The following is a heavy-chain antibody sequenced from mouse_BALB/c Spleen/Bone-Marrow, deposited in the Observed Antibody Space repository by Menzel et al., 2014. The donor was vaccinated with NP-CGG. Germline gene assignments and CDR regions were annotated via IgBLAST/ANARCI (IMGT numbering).Heavy chain of an antibody. V-gene: IGHV14-3*02. D-gene: IGHD4-1*01. CDR2: IDPANGNT. CDR3: ARWGKLGRGYFDV. CDR1: GFNIKDTY. Sequence: EVKLMESGAELVKPGASVKLSCTASGFNIKDTYMHWVKQRPEQGLEWIGRIDPANGNTKYDPKFQGKATITADTSSNTAYLQLSSLTSEVTAVYYCARWGKLGRGYFDVWGAGTTVTVSS. J-gene: IGHJ1*01.